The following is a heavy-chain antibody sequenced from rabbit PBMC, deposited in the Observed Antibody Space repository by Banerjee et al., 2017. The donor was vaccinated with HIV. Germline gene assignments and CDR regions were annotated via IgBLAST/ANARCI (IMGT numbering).Heavy chain of an antibody. D-gene: IGHD8-1*01. J-gene: IGHJ4*01. Sequence: QSLEESGGDLVKPGASLTLTCKASGFSYSGGYDMCWVRQAPGKGLEWIACIYTGHGGTYYASWARGRFTISKTSSTTVTLQMTSLTAADTATYFCARDSGSSVYTQYYFNLWGQGTLVTVS. V-gene: IGHV1S40*01. CDR1: GFSYSGGYD. CDR2: IYTGHGGT. CDR3: ARDSGSSVYTQYYFNL.